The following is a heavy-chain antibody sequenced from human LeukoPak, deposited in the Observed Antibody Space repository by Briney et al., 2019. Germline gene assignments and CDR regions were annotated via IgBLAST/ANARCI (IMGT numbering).Heavy chain of an antibody. V-gene: IGHV3-30-3*01. CDR3: ARDRGYSYGFNWFDP. CDR2: ISYDGSNK. D-gene: IGHD5-18*01. J-gene: IGHJ5*02. Sequence: GGSLRLSCAASGFTFSSYAMHWVRQAPGKGLEWVAVISYDGSNKYYADSVKGRFTISRDNSKNTLYLQMNSLRAEGTAVYYCARDRGYSYGFNWFDPWGQGTLVTVSS. CDR1: GFTFSSYA.